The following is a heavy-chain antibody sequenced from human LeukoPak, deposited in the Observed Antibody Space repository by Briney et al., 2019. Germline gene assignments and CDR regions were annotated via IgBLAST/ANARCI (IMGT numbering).Heavy chain of an antibody. Sequence: GGSLRLSCAASGFTFTDYYMSWIRQAPGKGLEWVSYISSTSNTIYQPDSVRGRFTISRDNAKNTLHLQMNSLRADDTAVYYCICSNPSSDYWGQGTLVTVSS. V-gene: IGHV3-11*04. D-gene: IGHD3-10*02. CDR2: ISSTSNTI. J-gene: IGHJ4*02. CDR3: ICSNPSSDY. CDR1: GFTFTDYY.